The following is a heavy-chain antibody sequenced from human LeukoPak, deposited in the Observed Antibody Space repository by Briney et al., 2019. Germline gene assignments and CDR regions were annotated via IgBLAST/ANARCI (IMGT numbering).Heavy chain of an antibody. D-gene: IGHD3-10*01. V-gene: IGHV4-39*01. CDR1: GGSINSSTYF. CDR3: ARLTRRGSGSGSYYSY. CDR2: VFYNGTT. J-gene: IGHJ4*02. Sequence: PSETLSLTCTVSGGSINSSTYFWGWIRQPPGKGLEWIASVFYNGTTYYDPSLKSRVTISVDTSKNQFPLKLSSVTAADTAVYFCARLTRRGSGSGSYYSYWGQGTLATVSS.